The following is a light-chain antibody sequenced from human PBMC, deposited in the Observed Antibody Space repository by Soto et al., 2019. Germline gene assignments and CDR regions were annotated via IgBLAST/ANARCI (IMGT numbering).Light chain of an antibody. V-gene: IGKV3-20*01. Sequence: TQSPSTLSASFGDVVTITCRASQSINSWLAWYQQKPGQAPRLLIYGASSRATGIPDRFSGSGSGTDFTLTISRLEPEDFAVYYCQQYGSSPLTFGGGTKVDIK. CDR3: QQYGSSPLT. CDR2: GAS. J-gene: IGKJ4*01. CDR1: QSINSW.